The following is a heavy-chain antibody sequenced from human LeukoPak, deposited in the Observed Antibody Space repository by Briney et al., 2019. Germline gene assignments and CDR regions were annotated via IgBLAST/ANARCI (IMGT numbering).Heavy chain of an antibody. D-gene: IGHD3-10*01. CDR3: ARGPEGSGSYYPLLHAFDI. V-gene: IGHV4-59*12. CDR2: IYYSGST. J-gene: IGHJ3*02. CDR1: GGSISSYY. Sequence: SETLSLTCTVSGGSISSYYWSWIRQPPGKGLEWIGYIYYSGSTNYNPSLKSRVTISVDTSKNQFSLKLSSVTAADTAVYYCARGPEGSGSYYPLLHAFDIWGQGTMVTVSS.